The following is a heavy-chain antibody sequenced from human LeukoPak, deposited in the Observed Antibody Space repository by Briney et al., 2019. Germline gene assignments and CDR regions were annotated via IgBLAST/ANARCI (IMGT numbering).Heavy chain of an antibody. CDR3: ARGSYYDSSGYPPDY. CDR1: GFTFSSYD. J-gene: IGHJ4*02. V-gene: IGHV3-13*01. CDR2: IGTAGDT. D-gene: IGHD3-22*01. Sequence: HPGGSLRLSCAASGFTFSSYDMHWVRQATGKGLEWVSAIGTAGDTYYPGSVKGRFTISRENAKNSLYLQMNSLRAGDTAVYYCARGSYYDSSGYPPDYWGQGTLVTVSS.